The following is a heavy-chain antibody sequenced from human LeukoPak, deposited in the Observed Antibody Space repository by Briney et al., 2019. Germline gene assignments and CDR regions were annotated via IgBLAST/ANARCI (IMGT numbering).Heavy chain of an antibody. Sequence: PGGSLRLSCAASGFTFSSYAMSWVRQAPGKGLEWVSAISGSGGSTYYADSVKGRFTISRDNSKNTLYLQMNSLRAEDTAVNYCAKDDCSGGSCYSGISFYYYGMDVWGQGTTVTVSS. V-gene: IGHV3-23*01. D-gene: IGHD2-15*01. J-gene: IGHJ6*02. CDR3: AKDDCSGGSCYSGISFYYYGMDV. CDR1: GFTFSSYA. CDR2: ISGSGGST.